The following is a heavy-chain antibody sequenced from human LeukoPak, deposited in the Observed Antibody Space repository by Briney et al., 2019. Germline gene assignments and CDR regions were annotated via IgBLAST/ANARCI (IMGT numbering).Heavy chain of an antibody. CDR1: GYTFTSYD. CDR3: ALMVRGVIPFDY. D-gene: IGHD3-10*01. V-gene: IGHV1-8*01. Sequence: ASVKVSCKASGYTFTSYDINWVRQATGQGLEWMGWMNPNSGNTGYAQKFQGTVTMTRNTSISTAYMELSSLRSGDTAVYYCALMVRGVIPFDYWGQGTLVTVSS. J-gene: IGHJ4*02. CDR2: MNPNSGNT.